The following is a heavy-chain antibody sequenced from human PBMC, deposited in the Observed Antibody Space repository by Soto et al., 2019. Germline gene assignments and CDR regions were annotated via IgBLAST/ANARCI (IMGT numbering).Heavy chain of an antibody. CDR2: ISGTGGGT. CDR3: AREPTYYYGSGTGNWFDP. D-gene: IGHD3-10*01. V-gene: IGHV3-23*01. Sequence: VQLLESGGGLVQPGGSLRLSCAASGFTFSSYAMSWVRQAPGKGLEWVSAISGTGGGTYYAVSVQGRFTISRDNSKNTLYLQMNSLTAEDTAVYYCAREPTYYYGSGTGNWFDPWGQGTLVTVSS. J-gene: IGHJ5*02. CDR1: GFTFSSYA.